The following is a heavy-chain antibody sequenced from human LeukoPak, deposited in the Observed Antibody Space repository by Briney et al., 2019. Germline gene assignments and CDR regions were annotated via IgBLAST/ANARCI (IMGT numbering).Heavy chain of an antibody. V-gene: IGHV3-23*01. CDR3: PVSRETMVRGVWGNWFDP. CDR1: GFTFNNYG. Sequence: PGGSLRLSCATSGFTFNNYGMSWVRQAPGKGLEWVSAISGSGGSTYYADSVKGRFTISRDNSKNTLYLQMNSLRAEDTAVYYCPVSRETMVRGVWGNWFDPWGQGPLVTVSS. CDR2: ISGSGGST. D-gene: IGHD3-10*01. J-gene: IGHJ5*02.